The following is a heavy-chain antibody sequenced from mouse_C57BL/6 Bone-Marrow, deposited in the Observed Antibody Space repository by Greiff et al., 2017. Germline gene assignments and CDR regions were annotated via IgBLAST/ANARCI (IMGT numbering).Heavy chain of an antibody. D-gene: IGHD1-1*02. Sequence: QVQLQQPGAELVMPGASVKLSCKASGYTFTSYWMHWVKQRPGQGLEWIGEIDPSDSYTNYNQKFKGKSTLTVDKSSSTAYMQLSSLTSEDSAVYYCARGEDYGYFDYWGQGTTLPVSS. CDR1: GYTFTSYW. CDR3: ARGEDYGYFDY. J-gene: IGHJ2*01. CDR2: IDPSDSYT. V-gene: IGHV1-69*01.